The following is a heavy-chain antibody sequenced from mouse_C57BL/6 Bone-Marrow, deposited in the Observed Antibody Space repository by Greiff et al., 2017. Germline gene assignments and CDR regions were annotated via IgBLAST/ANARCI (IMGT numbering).Heavy chain of an antibody. CDR3: ARGGWEGLDY. D-gene: IGHD3-3*01. J-gene: IGHJ2*01. CDR1: GYTFTDYY. Sequence: EVLLQESGPVLVKPGASVKMSCKASGYTFTDYYMNWVKQSHGKSLEWIGVINPYNGGTSYNQKFKGKATLTVDKSSSTAYMELNSLTSEDSAVYYCARGGWEGLDYWGQGTTLTVSS. V-gene: IGHV1-19*01. CDR2: INPYNGGT.